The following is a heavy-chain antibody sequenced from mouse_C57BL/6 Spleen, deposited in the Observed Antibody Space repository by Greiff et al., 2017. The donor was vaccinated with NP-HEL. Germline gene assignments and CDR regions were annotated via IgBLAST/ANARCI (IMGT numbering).Heavy chain of an antibody. Sequence: QVQLKESGAELVKPGASVKISCKASGYAFSSYWMNWVKQRPGKGLEWIGQIYPGDGDTNYNGKFKGKATLTADKSSSTAYMQLSSLTSEDSAVYFCARWGSYYFDYWGQGTTLTVSS. D-gene: IGHD1-1*02. J-gene: IGHJ2*01. V-gene: IGHV1-80*01. CDR2: IYPGDGDT. CDR1: GYAFSSYW. CDR3: ARWGSYYFDY.